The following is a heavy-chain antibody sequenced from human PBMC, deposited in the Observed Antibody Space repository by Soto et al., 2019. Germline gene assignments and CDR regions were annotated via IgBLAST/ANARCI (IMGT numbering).Heavy chain of an antibody. CDR3: ARDLYYYDSSGYIRPYGMDV. V-gene: IGHV4-30-4*08. Sequence: PSETLSLTCNVSGGSISSGDYYWCWIRQAPGKGLEWIGYIYYSGRTYYNPSLKSRFTISVDTSKNQFSLKLSSVTAADTAVYYCARDLYYYDSSGYIRPYGMDVWGQGTTVTVAS. CDR1: GGSISSGDYY. J-gene: IGHJ6*02. D-gene: IGHD3-22*01. CDR2: IYYSGRT.